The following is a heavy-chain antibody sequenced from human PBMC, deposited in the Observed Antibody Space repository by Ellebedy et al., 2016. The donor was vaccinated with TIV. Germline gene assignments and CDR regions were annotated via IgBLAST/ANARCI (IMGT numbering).Heavy chain of an antibody. V-gene: IGHV3-11*04. Sequence: GESLKISXAASGFTFSDYYMSWIRQAPGKGLEWVSYISSSGSTIYYADSVKGRFTISRDNAKNSLYLQMNSLRAEDTAVYYCARVGAITMVRGVIITNYYFDYWGQGTLVTVSS. CDR3: ARVGAITMVRGVIITNYYFDY. J-gene: IGHJ4*02. D-gene: IGHD3-10*01. CDR1: GFTFSDYY. CDR2: ISSSGSTI.